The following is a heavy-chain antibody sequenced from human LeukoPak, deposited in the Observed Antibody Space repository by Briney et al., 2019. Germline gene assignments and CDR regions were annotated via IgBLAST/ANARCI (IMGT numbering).Heavy chain of an antibody. CDR1: GFTFSSYE. Sequence: GGSLRLSCAASGFTFSSYEMNWVRQAPGKGLEWVSYISSSGTTIYYADSVKGRFTISRDNAKNSLYLQMNSLRAEDTAVYYCAIPPITGTASWGQGTQVTVSS. J-gene: IGHJ4*02. D-gene: IGHD1-20*01. V-gene: IGHV3-48*03. CDR2: ISSSGTTI. CDR3: AIPPITGTAS.